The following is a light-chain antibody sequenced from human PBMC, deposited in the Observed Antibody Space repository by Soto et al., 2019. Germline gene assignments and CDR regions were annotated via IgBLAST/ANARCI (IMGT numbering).Light chain of an antibody. V-gene: IGLV1-51*02. CDR3: GTWDSSLTAYV. CDR1: STNIENNY. J-gene: IGLJ1*01. CDR2: EDN. Sequence: QSVLTQPPSVSAAPGQTVTISCSGSSTNIENNYVFCYQQHQGTAPKLLIYEDNKRPSGIPDRFSGSKSGTSATLGITGLQTGDEADYYCGTWDSSLTAYVFGSGTKLTVL.